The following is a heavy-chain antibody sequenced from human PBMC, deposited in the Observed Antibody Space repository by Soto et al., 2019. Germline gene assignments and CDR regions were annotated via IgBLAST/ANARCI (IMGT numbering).Heavy chain of an antibody. V-gene: IGHV5-51*01. J-gene: IGHJ6*02. CDR3: ARQGEITIVRGVINPYYYGMDV. CDR2: IYPGDSDT. D-gene: IGHD3-10*01. Sequence: GESLKISCKGSGYSFTSYWIGWVRQMPGKGLEWMGIIYPGDSDTRYSPSFQGQVTISADKSISTAYLQWSSLKASDTAMYYCARQGEITIVRGVINPYYYGMDVWGQGPTVTVSS. CDR1: GYSFTSYW.